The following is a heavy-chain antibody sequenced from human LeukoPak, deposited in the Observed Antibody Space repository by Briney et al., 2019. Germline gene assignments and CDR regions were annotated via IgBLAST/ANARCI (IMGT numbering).Heavy chain of an antibody. Sequence: SETLSLTCTVSGGSISSGGYYWSWIRQHPGKGLEWIGYIYYSGSTYYNPSLKSRVTISVDTSKNQFSLKLSSVTAADTAVYYCARGPRITMIVVAFVFDYWGQGTLVTVSS. CDR2: IYYSGST. CDR3: ARGPRITMIVVAFVFDY. V-gene: IGHV4-31*03. D-gene: IGHD3-22*01. CDR1: GGSISSGGYY. J-gene: IGHJ4*02.